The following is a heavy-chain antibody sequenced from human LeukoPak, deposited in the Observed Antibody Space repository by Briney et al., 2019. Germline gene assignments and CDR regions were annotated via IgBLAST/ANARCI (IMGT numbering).Heavy chain of an antibody. CDR1: GGTFNTYA. Sequence: SVKLSFKASGGTFNTYAISWVRQAPGQGLEWMGGIIPVFRTSNYAQKLQDRVTITADELTTKFHMELSSLRSEDTAVYYCARANKIIGTTGRTFDIWGPGTMVSVSS. J-gene: IGHJ3*02. V-gene: IGHV1-69*13. CDR2: IIPVFRTS. CDR3: ARANKIIGTTGRTFDI. D-gene: IGHD1-1*01.